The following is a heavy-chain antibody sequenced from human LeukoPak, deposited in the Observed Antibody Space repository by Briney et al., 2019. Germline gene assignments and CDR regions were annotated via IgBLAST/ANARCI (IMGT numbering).Heavy chain of an antibody. Sequence: GGSLRLSCAASGFTFSSYSMNWVRQAPGKGLEWVSSISSSSSYIYYADSVKRRFTISRDNAKNSLYLQMNSLRAEDTAVYYCARDSSAWGSYYYGMDVWSQGTTVTVSS. V-gene: IGHV3-21*01. CDR2: ISSSSSYI. D-gene: IGHD3-16*01. J-gene: IGHJ6*02. CDR3: ARDSSAWGSYYYGMDV. CDR1: GFTFSSYS.